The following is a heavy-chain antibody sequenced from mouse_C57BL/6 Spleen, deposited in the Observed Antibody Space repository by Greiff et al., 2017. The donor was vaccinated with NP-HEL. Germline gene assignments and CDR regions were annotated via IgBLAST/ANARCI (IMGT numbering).Heavy chain of an antibody. CDR3: ARLGFITTVVATHYFGY. J-gene: IGHJ2*01. V-gene: IGHV1-42*01. D-gene: IGHD1-1*01. CDR1: GYSFTGYY. Sequence: VQLQQSGPELVKPGASVKISCKASGYSFTGYYMNWVKQSPEKSLEWIGEINPSTGGTTYNQKFKAKATLTVAKSSSTAYMQLKSLTSEDSAVYYCARLGFITTVVATHYFGYWGQGTTLTVSS. CDR2: INPSTGGT.